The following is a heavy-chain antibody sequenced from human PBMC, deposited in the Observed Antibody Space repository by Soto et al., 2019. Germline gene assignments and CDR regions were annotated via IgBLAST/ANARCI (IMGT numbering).Heavy chain of an antibody. D-gene: IGHD3-16*02. CDR1: GFIFSSYW. V-gene: IGHV3-7*01. CDR2: IKQDGSEK. J-gene: IGHJ3*02. CDR3: ARHAHYDYIWGSYRDDAFDI. Sequence: PGGSLRLSCAASGFIFSSYWMSWVRQAPGKGLEWVANIKQDGSEKYYVDSVKGRFTISRDNAKNSLYLQMNSLRAEDTAVYYCARHAHYDYIWGSYRDDAFDIWGQGTMVTVSS.